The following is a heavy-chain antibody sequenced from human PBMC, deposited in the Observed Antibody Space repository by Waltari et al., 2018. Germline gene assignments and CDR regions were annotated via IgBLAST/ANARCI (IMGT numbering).Heavy chain of an antibody. CDR3: AGDDPRWYPDSLDL. Sequence: HLIESGGGLVQTGTSLRLTCATTELAFKLSTVRWVRQAPGKGLEWVALISNDGNEKKYADSVRGRFTISRDTSPQTVFLEMDSLRPDDTALYYCAGDDPRWYPDSLDLWGQGTMVTVSP. V-gene: IGHV3-30*03. CDR1: ELAFKLST. CDR2: ISNDGNEK. D-gene: IGHD6-13*01. J-gene: IGHJ3*01.